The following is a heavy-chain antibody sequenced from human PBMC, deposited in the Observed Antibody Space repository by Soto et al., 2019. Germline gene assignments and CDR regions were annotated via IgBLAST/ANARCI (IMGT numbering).Heavy chain of an antibody. CDR3: ARLITIFGVVYNWFDP. CDR2: INHSGST. Sequence: LETHPLTSAVYGGTCIGYYWSWIRQPTGKGLEWIGEINHSGSTNYNPSLKSRVTISVDTSKNQFSLKLSSVTAADTAVYYCARLITIFGVVYNWFDPWGQGTLVTVSS. V-gene: IGHV4-34*01. CDR1: GGTCIGYY. D-gene: IGHD3-3*01. J-gene: IGHJ5*02.